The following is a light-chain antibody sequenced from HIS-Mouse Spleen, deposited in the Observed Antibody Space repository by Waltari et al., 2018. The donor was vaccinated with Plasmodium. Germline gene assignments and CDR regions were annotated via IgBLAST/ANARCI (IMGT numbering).Light chain of an antibody. V-gene: IGKV3-15*01. CDR2: GAS. Sequence: EIVMTQSPATLSVSPGERATLSCRASQRVSSNLAWYQQKPGQAPRRLIYGASTRATGIPAMFSGSGSGTEFTLTISSLQSEDFAVYYCQQYNNWSFTFGPGTKVDIK. J-gene: IGKJ3*01. CDR3: QQYNNWSFT. CDR1: QRVSSN.